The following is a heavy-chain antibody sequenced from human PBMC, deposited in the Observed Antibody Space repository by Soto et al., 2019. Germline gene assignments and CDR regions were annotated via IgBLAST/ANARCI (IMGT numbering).Heavy chain of an antibody. Sequence: QITLKESGPPLVRPAQTLTLTCAFSGFSLTTTSMGVAWIRQPPGKALEWLALIYWDDDQRYSPSLKDRLTISKDTSRSRVVLTISNMNPEDTSTCSFSHAGDYDLLSFDHLGPGTLVTVSS. J-gene: IGHJ4*02. D-gene: IGHD4-17*01. CDR1: GFSLTTTSMG. V-gene: IGHV2-5*02. CDR3: SHAGDYDLLSFDH. CDR2: IYWDDDQ.